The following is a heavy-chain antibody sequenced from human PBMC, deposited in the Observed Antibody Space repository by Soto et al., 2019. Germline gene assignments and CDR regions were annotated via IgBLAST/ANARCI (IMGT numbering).Heavy chain of an antibody. D-gene: IGHD6-13*01. J-gene: IGHJ6*03. V-gene: IGHV4-59*01. CDR1: GGSISSYY. Sequence: QVQLQESGPGLVKPSETLSLTCTVSGGSISSYYWSWIRQPPGKGLEWIGYIYYSGSTNYNPSLKGRVTISVDTSKNQFSLKLSSVTAADTAVYYCARGSEQQLVLTYYMDVWGKGTTVTVSS. CDR2: IYYSGST. CDR3: ARGSEQQLVLTYYMDV.